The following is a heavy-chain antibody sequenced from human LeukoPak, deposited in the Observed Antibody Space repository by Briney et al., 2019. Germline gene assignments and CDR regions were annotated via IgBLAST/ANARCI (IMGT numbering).Heavy chain of an antibody. V-gene: IGHV4-59*01. CDR1: GGSISRYY. J-gene: IGHJ2*01. D-gene: IGHD1-26*01. CDR2: IYYSGST. Sequence: SETLSLTRTVSGGSISRYYWSWIRQPPGKGLEWIGYIYYSGSTDYNPSLKSRVTISVDTSKNQFSLKLSSLTAADTAVYYCARRGANSGSYSHFDLWGRGTLVTVSS. CDR3: ARRGANSGSYSHFDL.